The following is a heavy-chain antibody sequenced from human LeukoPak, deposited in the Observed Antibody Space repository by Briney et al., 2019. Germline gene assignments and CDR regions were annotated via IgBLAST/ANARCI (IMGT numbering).Heavy chain of an antibody. D-gene: IGHD6-19*01. V-gene: IGHV3-23*01. CDR2: ISGSGGST. Sequence: GGSLRLSCAASGFTFSSYAMSWVRQAPGKGLEWVSAISGSGGSTYYADSVKGRFTISRDNSKNTLYLQMNSLRAEDTAVYYCAKPSPGGSSGWFPFDPWGQGTLVTVSS. J-gene: IGHJ5*02. CDR3: AKPSPGGSSGWFPFDP. CDR1: GFTFSSYA.